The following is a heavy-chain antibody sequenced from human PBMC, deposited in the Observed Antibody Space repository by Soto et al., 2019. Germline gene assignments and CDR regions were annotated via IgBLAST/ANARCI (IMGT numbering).Heavy chain of an antibody. CDR3: AKQTYYDFWIRYNPPQDYYYYGMDV. Sequence: QVQLVQSGAEVKKPGSSVKVSCKASGGTFSSYAISWVRQAPGQGLEWMGGIIPIFGTANYAQKFQGRVTNTADESPSKAYMELSSLRSEDTAVYYCAKQTYYDFWIRYNPPQDYYYYGMDVWGQGTTVTVSS. CDR2: IIPIFGTA. D-gene: IGHD3-3*01. V-gene: IGHV1-69*01. CDR1: GGTFSSYA. J-gene: IGHJ6*02.